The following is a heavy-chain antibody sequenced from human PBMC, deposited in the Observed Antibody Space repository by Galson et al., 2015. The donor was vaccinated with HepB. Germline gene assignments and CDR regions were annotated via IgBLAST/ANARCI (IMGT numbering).Heavy chain of an antibody. J-gene: IGHJ4*02. CDR2: ITGSFGRT. V-gene: IGHV3-23*01. CDR1: GFTFSHYA. Sequence: SLRLSCAASGFTFSHYAMSWVRQAPGKGLEWVSTITGSFGRTYYADSVKGRFTISRDNSKNTLYLQMNSLRAEDTAVYYCAKLTIYEFLSGSGYFDYWGQGTLVTVSS. CDR3: AKLTIYEFLSGSGYFDY. D-gene: IGHD3-3*01.